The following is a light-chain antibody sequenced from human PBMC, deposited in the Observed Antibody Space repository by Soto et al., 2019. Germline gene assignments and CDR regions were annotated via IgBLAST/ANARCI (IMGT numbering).Light chain of an antibody. CDR3: QQRFNWLFT. CDR2: DAS. V-gene: IGKV3-11*01. CDR1: QSVSSY. J-gene: IGKJ3*01. Sequence: EIVLTQSPATLSLSPGERATLSCRASQSVSSYLAWYQHKPGQAPRLLISDASNRATGIPARFSGSGSGTDFTLTISNLEPEDFAVYYCQQRFNWLFTFGPGTKVHIK.